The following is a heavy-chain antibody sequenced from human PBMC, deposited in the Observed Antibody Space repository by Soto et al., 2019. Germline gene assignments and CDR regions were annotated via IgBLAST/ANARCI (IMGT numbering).Heavy chain of an antibody. CDR2: IKQDGSEK. CDR3: ARDDYRAVAGPTYYYYYGMDV. V-gene: IGHV3-7*04. Sequence: EVQLVESGGGLVQPGGSLRLSCAASGFTFSSYWMSWVRQAPGKGLEWVANIKQDGSEKYYVDSVKGRCTISRDNAKNSLYLQMNRLRAEDTAVYYCARDDYRAVAGPTYYYYYGMDVWGQGTTVTVSS. CDR1: GFTFSSYW. J-gene: IGHJ6*02. D-gene: IGHD6-19*01.